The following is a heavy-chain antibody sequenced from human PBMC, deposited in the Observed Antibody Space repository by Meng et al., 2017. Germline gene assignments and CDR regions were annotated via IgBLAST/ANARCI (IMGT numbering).Heavy chain of an antibody. V-gene: IGHV4-34*01. Sequence: QGQHKRWGAGRLDPSGVLSLAWAVYGGSFSGYYWSWIRQPPGKGLEWIGEINHSGSTNYNPSLKSRVTISVDTSKNQFSLKLSSVTAADTAVYYCARVIYDYVWGSYRFDYWGQGTLVTVSS. CDR3: ARVIYDYVWGSYRFDY. CDR2: INHSGST. J-gene: IGHJ4*02. D-gene: IGHD3-16*02. CDR1: GGSFSGYY.